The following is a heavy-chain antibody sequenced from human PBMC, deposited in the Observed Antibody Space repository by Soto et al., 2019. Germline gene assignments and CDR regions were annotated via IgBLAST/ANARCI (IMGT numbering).Heavy chain of an antibody. CDR2: IYYSGST. Sequence: PSETLSLTCTVPGGSISGYYWIWMRQPPGKGLEWIGYIYYSGSTYYNPSLKSRVTISVDTSKNQFSLKLSSVTAADTAVYYCARSGYSYGYSDYWGQGTLVTVSS. D-gene: IGHD5-18*01. J-gene: IGHJ4*02. CDR1: GGSISGYY. CDR3: ARSGYSYGYSDY. V-gene: IGHV4-59*06.